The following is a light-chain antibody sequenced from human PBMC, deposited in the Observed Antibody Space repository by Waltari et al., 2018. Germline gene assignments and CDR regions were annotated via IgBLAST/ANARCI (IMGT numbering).Light chain of an antibody. J-gene: IGKJ5*01. CDR2: GAS. Sequence: DIQITQSPTSLSASVGDAVTITCRASQSIRTYVSWYQQKPGKAPRVLIYGASILETGVPSRFSGSGSGTDFTLTISGLQPEDVATYYCQQSYSSPPITFGQGTRLEIK. CDR3: QQSYSSPPIT. CDR1: QSIRTY. V-gene: IGKV1-39*01.